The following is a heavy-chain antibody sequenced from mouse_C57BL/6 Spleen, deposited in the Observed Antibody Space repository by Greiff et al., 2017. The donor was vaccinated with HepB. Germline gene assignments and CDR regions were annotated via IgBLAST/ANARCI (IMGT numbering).Heavy chain of an antibody. CDR2: INYDGSST. V-gene: IGHV5-16*01. J-gene: IGHJ2*01. Sequence: EVKLVESEGGLVQPGSSMKLSCTASGFTFSDYYMAWVRQVPEKGLEWVANINYDGSSTYYLDSLKSRFIISRDNAKNILYLQMSSLKSEDTATYYCARWLPYYFDYWGQGTTLTVSS. D-gene: IGHD2-2*01. CDR1: GFTFSDYY. CDR3: ARWLPYYFDY.